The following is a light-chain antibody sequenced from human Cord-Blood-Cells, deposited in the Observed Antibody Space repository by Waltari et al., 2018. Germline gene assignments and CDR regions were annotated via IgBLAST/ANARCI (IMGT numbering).Light chain of an antibody. CDR3: SSYTSSSNWV. Sequence: QSALTQPASVSGFPGQSITISCTGPSSDVGGYNYVSWYQQHPGKAPKLMIYDVSNRPSGVSNRFSGSKSGNTASLTISGLQAEDEADYYCSSYTSSSNWVFGGGTKLTVL. CDR2: DVS. V-gene: IGLV2-14*01. J-gene: IGLJ3*02. CDR1: SSDVGGYNY.